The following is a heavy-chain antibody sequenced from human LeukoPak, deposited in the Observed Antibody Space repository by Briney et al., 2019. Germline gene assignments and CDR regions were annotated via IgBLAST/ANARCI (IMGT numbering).Heavy chain of an antibody. J-gene: IGHJ4*02. CDR2: INHSGST. CDR1: GGSFSGYY. V-gene: IGHV4-34*01. D-gene: IGHD6-6*01. Sequence: SETLSLTCAVYGGSFSGYYWSWIRQPPGKGLEWIGEINHSGSTNYNPSLKSRVTISVDTSKNQVSLKLSSVTAADTAVYYCARGSSSSFDYWGQGTLVTVSS. CDR3: ARGSSSSFDY.